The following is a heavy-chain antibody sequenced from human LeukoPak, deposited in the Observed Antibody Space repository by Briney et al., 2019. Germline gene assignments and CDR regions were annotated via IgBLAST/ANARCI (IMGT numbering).Heavy chain of an antibody. D-gene: IGHD4-23*01. CDR3: ARDGYGGNSAHSE. Sequence: ASVKVSCKASGYTFTGYYMHWVRQAPGQGLEWMGWINPNSGGTNYAQKFQGRVTMTRDTSISTAYMELSRLRSDDTAVYYCARDGYGGNSAHSEWGQGTLVTVSS. CDR1: GYTFTGYY. CDR2: INPNSGGT. V-gene: IGHV1-2*02. J-gene: IGHJ4*02.